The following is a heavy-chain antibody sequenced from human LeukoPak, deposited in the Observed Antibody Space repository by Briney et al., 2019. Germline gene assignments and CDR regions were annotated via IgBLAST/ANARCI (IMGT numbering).Heavy chain of an antibody. CDR3: ARVAKGPVYFDY. CDR2: IYYSGST. Sequence: SETLSLTCTVPGASISSSSYYWGWIRQPPGKGLEWIGSIYYSGSTYYNPSLKSRFTISIDTSKNQFSLKVSSVTAADTAVYYCARVAKGPVYFDYWGQGTLVTVSS. CDR1: GASISSSSYY. V-gene: IGHV4-39*07. J-gene: IGHJ4*02.